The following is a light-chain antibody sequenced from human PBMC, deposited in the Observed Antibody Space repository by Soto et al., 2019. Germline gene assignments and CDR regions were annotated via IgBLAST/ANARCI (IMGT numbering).Light chain of an antibody. CDR1: QSVRNNY. J-gene: IGKJ1*01. CDR2: GAS. Sequence: EIVLTQAPGTLSLSPWERATLSCRASQSVRNNYLAWYQQKPGQAPRRLIYGASNRATGIPDRFSGSGSGTDLTLTISRLEPEDFAVYYWQQYGIAGTFGQGTKVEIK. V-gene: IGKV3-20*01. CDR3: QQYGIAGT.